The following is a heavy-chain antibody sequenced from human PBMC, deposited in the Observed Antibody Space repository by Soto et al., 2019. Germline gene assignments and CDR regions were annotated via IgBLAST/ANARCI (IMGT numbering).Heavy chain of an antibody. CDR2: ISAYNGNT. Sequence: ASVKVSCKASGYTFTSYGISWVRQAPGQGLEWMGWISAYNGNTNYAQKLQDRVTITVDESTSTAYMELSSLRSEDTAVYYCARDSGDYYASSGQPSFNYWGLGTLVTVPQ. V-gene: IGHV1-18*01. CDR3: ARDSGDYYASSGQPSFNY. J-gene: IGHJ4*02. D-gene: IGHD3-22*01. CDR1: GYTFTSYG.